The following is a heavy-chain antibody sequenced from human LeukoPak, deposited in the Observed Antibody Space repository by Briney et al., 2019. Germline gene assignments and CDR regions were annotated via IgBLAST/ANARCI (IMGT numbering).Heavy chain of an antibody. CDR1: GGSISSSSYY. Sequence: SETLSLTCTVSGGSISSSSYYWGWIRQPPGKGLEWIGSIYYSGSTYYNPSLKSRVTISVDTPKNQFSLKLSSVTAADTAVYYCARHSVVSNWFDPWGQGTLVTVSS. CDR2: IYYSGST. V-gene: IGHV4-39*01. J-gene: IGHJ5*02. D-gene: IGHD2-15*01. CDR3: ARHSVVSNWFDP.